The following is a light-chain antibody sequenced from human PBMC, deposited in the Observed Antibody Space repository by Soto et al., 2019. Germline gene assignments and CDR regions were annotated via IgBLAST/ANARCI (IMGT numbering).Light chain of an antibody. V-gene: IGLV2-8*01. Sequence: QSALTQPPSASGSPGQSVTISCNGTSSDVGSYNFVSWYQQYPGKAPKLMIYEVTKRPSGVPDRFSGSKSGNTASLTVSGLQAEDEADYYCSSFAASNTHVFGTGTKVTVL. J-gene: IGLJ1*01. CDR1: SSDVGSYNF. CDR2: EVT. CDR3: SSFAASNTHV.